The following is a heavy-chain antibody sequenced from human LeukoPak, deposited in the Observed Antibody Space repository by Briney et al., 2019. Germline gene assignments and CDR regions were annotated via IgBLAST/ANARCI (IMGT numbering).Heavy chain of an antibody. CDR1: GGSFSGYY. J-gene: IGHJ4*02. V-gene: IGHV4-34*01. CDR3: ARGKGYSSGLDY. CDR2: INHSGST. Sequence: PSETLSLTCAVHGGSFSGYYWSWIRQPPGKGLEWIGEINHSGSTNYNPSLKSRVTISVDTSKNQFSLKLSSVTAADTAVYYCARGKGYSSGLDYWGQGTLVTVSS. D-gene: IGHD6-19*01.